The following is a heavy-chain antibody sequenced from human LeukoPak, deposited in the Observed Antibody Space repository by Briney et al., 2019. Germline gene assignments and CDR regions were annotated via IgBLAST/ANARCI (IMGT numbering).Heavy chain of an antibody. D-gene: IGHD3-10*01. CDR1: SGSITGYS. Sequence: SETLSLTCSVSSGSITGYSWSWIRQPPGKGLEWIGYIHYSGDTFYNPSLNSRLSISVDTPKNQFSLKLRSVTAADTAVYYCVRGPYGSSISNWFDPWGQGMLVTVSS. V-gene: IGHV4-59*01. CDR3: VRGPYGSSISNWFDP. J-gene: IGHJ5*02. CDR2: IHYSGDT.